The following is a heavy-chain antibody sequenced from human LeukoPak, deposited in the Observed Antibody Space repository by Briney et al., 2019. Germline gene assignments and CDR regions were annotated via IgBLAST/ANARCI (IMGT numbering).Heavy chain of an antibody. CDR2: ISDSGSTI. CDR3: ARIKPKKNSIAAAGGLDY. D-gene: IGHD6-13*01. Sequence: GGSLRLSCAASGFTFSDYYMTWIRQAPGKGLEGVSYISDSGSTIYYADSVKGRFTISRGNAKTSLYLQMNSLRVEDTAVYYCARIKPKKNSIAAAGGLDYWGQGTLVTVSS. CDR1: GFTFSDYY. V-gene: IGHV3-11*04. J-gene: IGHJ4*02.